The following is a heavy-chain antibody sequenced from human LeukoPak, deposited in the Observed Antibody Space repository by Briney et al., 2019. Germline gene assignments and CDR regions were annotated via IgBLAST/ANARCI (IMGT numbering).Heavy chain of an antibody. J-gene: IGHJ4*02. V-gene: IGHV3-23*01. D-gene: IGHD3-3*01. CDR1: GFTFSSYA. Sequence: GGSLRLSCAASGFTFSSYAMSWVRQAPGKGLEWVSAISGSGGSTYYADSVKGRFTISRDNSKNTLYLQMNSLRAEDTAVYYCATQSITIFGVDRTFDYCGQGTLYIVSS. CDR3: ATQSITIFGVDRTFDY. CDR2: ISGSGGST.